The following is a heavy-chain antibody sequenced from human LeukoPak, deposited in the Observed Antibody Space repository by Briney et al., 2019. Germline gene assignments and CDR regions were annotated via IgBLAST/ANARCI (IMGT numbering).Heavy chain of an antibody. V-gene: IGHV3-30-3*01. J-gene: IGHJ4*02. D-gene: IGHD6-13*01. CDR1: GLTFSSHA. CDR3: VREPGPGYFDY. CDR2: ISQDGSDR. Sequence: PGRSLRLSCAASGLTFSSHAMHWVRKAPGKGLEWAAVISQDGSDRHYTDSVKGRFTVSRDNSRNTLYLQMNSLRADDTAVYYCVREPGPGYFDYWGQGTLVTVSS.